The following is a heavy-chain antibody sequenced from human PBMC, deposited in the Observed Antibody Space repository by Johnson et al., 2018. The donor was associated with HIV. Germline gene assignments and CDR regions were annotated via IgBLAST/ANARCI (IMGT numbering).Heavy chain of an antibody. CDR1: GFTFSNAW. CDR3: TTVGGILGTYAFDI. J-gene: IGHJ3*02. D-gene: IGHD2-8*02. V-gene: IGHV3-15*01. CDR2: LKSKSDGGTT. Sequence: VQLVESGGDLVKPGGSLRLSCAASGFTFSNAWMNWVRQSPGKGLEWVGRLKSKSDGGTTDYAAPVKGRFTISRDDSKNTLYLQMNSLKTEDTALYYCTTVGGILGTYAFDIWGQGTMVTVSS.